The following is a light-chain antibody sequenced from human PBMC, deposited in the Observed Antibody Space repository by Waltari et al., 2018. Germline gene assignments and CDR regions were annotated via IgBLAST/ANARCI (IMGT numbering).Light chain of an antibody. V-gene: IGLV2-14*01. CDR3: SSYISGNTYV. Sequence: QSALTQPASVSGSPGQSITISCTGTSSDVGGYKYVSWYQQHPGKAPKVMISEVSNRPSVVSNRFSASKSGNTASLTISGLQAEDEADYYCSSYISGNTYVFGTGTKVTVL. CDR2: EVS. J-gene: IGLJ1*01. CDR1: SSDVGGYKY.